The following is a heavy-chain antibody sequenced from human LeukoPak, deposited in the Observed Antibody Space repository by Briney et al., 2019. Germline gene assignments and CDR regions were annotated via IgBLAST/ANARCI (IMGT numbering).Heavy chain of an antibody. CDR3: ARALGYCSGGSCRGFDY. V-gene: IGHV3-66*02. CDR2: ISGSGSGGST. CDR1: GFTVSSNY. D-gene: IGHD2-15*01. J-gene: IGHJ4*02. Sequence: GGSLRLSCAASGFTVSSNYMSWVRQAPGKGLEWVSSISGSGSGGSTYYADSAKGRFTISRDNSKNTLYLQMNSLRAEDTAVYYCARALGYCSGGSCRGFDYWGQGTLVTVSS.